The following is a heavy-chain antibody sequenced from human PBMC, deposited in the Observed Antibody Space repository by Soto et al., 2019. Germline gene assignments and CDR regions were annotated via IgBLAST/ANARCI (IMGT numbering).Heavy chain of an antibody. J-gene: IGHJ6*02. V-gene: IGHV1-46*01. CDR1: GYTFTSYY. CDR2: INPSGGST. D-gene: IGHD6-13*01. CDR3: ARGAFTGYSSSWYYYGMDV. Sequence: ASVKVSCKASGYTFTSYYMHWVRQAPGQGLEWMGIINPSGGSTSYAQKFQGRVTITADKSTSTAYMELSSLRSEDTAVYYCARGAFTGYSSSWYYYGMDVWGQGTTVTVSS.